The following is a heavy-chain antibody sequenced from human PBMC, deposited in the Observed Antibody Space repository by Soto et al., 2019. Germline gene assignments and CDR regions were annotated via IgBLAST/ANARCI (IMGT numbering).Heavy chain of an antibody. Sequence: LRLSCAASGFTFSTYWMSWVRQAPGKGLEWLANIKEDGSEKYYVDSVKGRFTISRDNAKNSLYLQVNGLRAEDTAVYYCARGAGIGDYWGQGTLVTVSS. CDR3: ARGAGIGDY. CDR2: IKEDGSEK. V-gene: IGHV3-7*04. D-gene: IGHD3-16*01. J-gene: IGHJ4*02. CDR1: GFTFSTYW.